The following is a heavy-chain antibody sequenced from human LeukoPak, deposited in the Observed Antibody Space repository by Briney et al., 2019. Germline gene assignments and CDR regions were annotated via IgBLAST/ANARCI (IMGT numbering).Heavy chain of an antibody. J-gene: IGHJ4*02. Sequence: TGGSLRLSCAASGFTFSSSWMHWVRQAPGKGLVWVSRINSDGSSTTYADSVKGQFTISRDNAKKTLYLQMNSLRAEDTSVYYCARGSIMEDWGQGTLVTVSS. CDR1: GFTFSSSW. CDR3: ARGSIMED. CDR2: INSDGSST. V-gene: IGHV3-74*01. D-gene: IGHD3-16*01.